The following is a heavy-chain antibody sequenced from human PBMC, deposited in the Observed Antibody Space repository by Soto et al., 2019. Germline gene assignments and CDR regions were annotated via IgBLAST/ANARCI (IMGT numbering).Heavy chain of an antibody. CDR3: AKANGLYYYGSGSYFRDYYYGMDV. CDR1: GFTFSSYA. D-gene: IGHD3-10*01. V-gene: IGHV3-23*01. CDR2: ISGSGGST. Sequence: GSLRLSCAASGFTFSSYAMSWVRQAPGKGLEWVSAISGSGGSTYYADSVKGRFTISRDNSKNTLYLQMNSLRAEDTAVYYCAKANGLYYYGSGSYFRDYYYGMDVWGQGTTVTVSS. J-gene: IGHJ6*02.